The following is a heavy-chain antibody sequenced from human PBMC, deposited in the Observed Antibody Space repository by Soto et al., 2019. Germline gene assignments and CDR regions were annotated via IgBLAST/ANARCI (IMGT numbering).Heavy chain of an antibody. CDR2: IYHSGST. J-gene: IGHJ5*02. CDR1: GGSISSSNW. V-gene: IGHV4-4*02. CDR3: ARGIDCSSTSCYPIYWFDP. Sequence: SETLSLTCAVSGGSISSSNWWSWVRQPQGKGLEWIGEIYHSGSTNYNPSLKSRVTISVDKSKNQFSLKLSSVTAADTAVYYCARGIDCSSTSCYPIYWFDPWGQGTLVTVSS. D-gene: IGHD2-2*01.